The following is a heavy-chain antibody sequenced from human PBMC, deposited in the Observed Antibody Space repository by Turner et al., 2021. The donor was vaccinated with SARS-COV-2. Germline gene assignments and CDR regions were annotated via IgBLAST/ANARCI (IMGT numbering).Heavy chain of an antibody. CDR3: ARDSEITMVRGVIRSSGGMDV. CDR1: GFTFSSYA. Sequence: QVQLVESGGGVVQPGRSLRLSCAASGFTFSSYAIHWVRQAPGKGLEWVAIISYDGTNKYYADSVKGRFTISRDNSKNTLYLQMNSLRAEDTAVYYCARDSEITMVRGVIRSSGGMDVWGQGTTVTVSS. D-gene: IGHD3-10*01. CDR2: ISYDGTNK. V-gene: IGHV3-30*04. J-gene: IGHJ6*02.